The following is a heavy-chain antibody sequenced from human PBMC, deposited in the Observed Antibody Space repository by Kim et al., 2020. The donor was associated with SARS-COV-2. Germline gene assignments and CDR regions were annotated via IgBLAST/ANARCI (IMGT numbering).Heavy chain of an antibody. Sequence: GGSLRLSCAASGFTFRTYWMTWVRQAPGKGLEWVASIKQDGSEKYYVDSVKGRFTISRDNAKNSLYLQMNSLRAEDTAVYYCARDCGTTMKSYGMDVWGQGTTVTVSS. CDR2: IKQDGSEK. V-gene: IGHV3-7*03. CDR3: ARDCGTTMKSYGMDV. CDR1: GFTFRTYW. D-gene: IGHD4-17*01. J-gene: IGHJ6*02.